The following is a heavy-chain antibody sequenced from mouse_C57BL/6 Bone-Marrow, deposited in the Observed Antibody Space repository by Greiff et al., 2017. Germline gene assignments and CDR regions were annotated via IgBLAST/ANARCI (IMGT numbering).Heavy chain of an antibody. Sequence: QVQLQQSGAELVRPGASVTLSCKASGYTFTDYEMHWVKQTPVHGLEWIGAIDPETGGTAYNQKFKGKAILTADKSSSTAYMELRSLTSEDSAVYYCTRQGWVPWFAYWGQGTLVTVSA. D-gene: IGHD3-3*01. V-gene: IGHV1-15*01. J-gene: IGHJ3*01. CDR3: TRQGWVPWFAY. CDR2: IDPETGGT. CDR1: GYTFTDYE.